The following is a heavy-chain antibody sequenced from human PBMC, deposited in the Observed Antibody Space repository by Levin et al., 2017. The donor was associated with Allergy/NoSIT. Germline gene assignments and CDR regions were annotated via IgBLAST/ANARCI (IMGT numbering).Heavy chain of an antibody. CDR3: ARIIRITIFGVVRTYYMDV. CDR1: GGSFSGYY. Sequence: ASETLSLTCAVYGGSFSGYYWSWIRQPPGKGLEWIGEINHSGSTNYNPSLKSRVTISVDTSKNQFSLKLSSVTAADTAVYYCARIIRITIFGVVRTYYMDVWGKGTTVTVSS. D-gene: IGHD3-3*01. J-gene: IGHJ6*03. CDR2: INHSGST. V-gene: IGHV4-34*01.